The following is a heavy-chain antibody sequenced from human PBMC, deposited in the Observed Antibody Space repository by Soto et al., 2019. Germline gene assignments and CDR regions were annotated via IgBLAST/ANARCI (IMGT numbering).Heavy chain of an antibody. CDR3: ARDAGVSGELYY. CDR2: ISAYNGNT. Sequence: QVQLVQSGAEVKKPGASVKVSCKASGYTFTSYGISWVRQAPGQGLEWMGWISAYNGNTNYAQKLQCRVTMTTDTSTRTAYMALRSLRSDDTAVYYCARDAGVSGELYYWGQGTLVTVSS. D-gene: IGHD1-7*01. CDR1: GYTFTSYG. J-gene: IGHJ4*02. V-gene: IGHV1-18*01.